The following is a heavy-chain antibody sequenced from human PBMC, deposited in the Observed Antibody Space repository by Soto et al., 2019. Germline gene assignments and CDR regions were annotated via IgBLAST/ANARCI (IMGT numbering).Heavy chain of an antibody. CDR1: GYTFTSYG. CDR2: ISAYNGNT. J-gene: IGHJ6*02. CDR3: ARDLADTAMVTSYYYYYGMDV. V-gene: IGHV1-18*01. Sequence: VASVKVSCKASGYTFTSYGISWVRQAPGQGLEWMGWISAYNGNTNYAQKLQGRVTMTTDTSTSTAYMELRSLRSDDTAVYYCARDLADTAMVTSYYYYYGMDVWGQGTTVTVSS. D-gene: IGHD5-18*01.